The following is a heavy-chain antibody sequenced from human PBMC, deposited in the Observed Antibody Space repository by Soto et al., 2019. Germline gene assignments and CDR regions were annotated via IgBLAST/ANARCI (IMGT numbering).Heavy chain of an antibody. J-gene: IGHJ4*02. CDR3: ARDGTLYDSSAYYYLY. D-gene: IGHD3-22*01. V-gene: IGHV1-69*13. CDR1: GGTFSRYT. CDR2: ITPMFGTP. Sequence: SVKVSCKASGGTFSRYTITWVRQAPGQGLEWMGGITPMFGTPNYAQKFQGRVTITADESTSTAYMELSSLRSEHTAMYYCARDGTLYDSSAYYYLYWGQGTLVTVSS.